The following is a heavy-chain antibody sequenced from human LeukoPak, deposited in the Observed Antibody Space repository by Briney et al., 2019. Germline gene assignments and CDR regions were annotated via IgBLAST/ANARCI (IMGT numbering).Heavy chain of an antibody. D-gene: IGHD3-10*01. V-gene: IGHV3-21*04. Sequence: PGGSLRLSCAASGFTFSSYSMNWVRRAPGKGLEWVSSISSSSSYIYYADSVKGRFTISRDNAKNSLFLQMNSLRVEDTAVYYCAKAGRGGAITMVRGVKGDYYYMDVWGKGTTVTISS. CDR2: ISSSSSYI. J-gene: IGHJ6*03. CDR1: GFTFSSYS. CDR3: AKAGRGGAITMVRGVKGDYYYMDV.